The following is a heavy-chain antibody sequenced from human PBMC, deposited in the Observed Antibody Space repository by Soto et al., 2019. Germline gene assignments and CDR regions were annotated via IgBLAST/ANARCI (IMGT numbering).Heavy chain of an antibody. CDR3: ARGERYYDFWSGYYGDQFDP. Sequence: SESLSLTCAVYGGSFCGYYWSWIRQPPGKGLEWIGEINHSGSTNYNPSLKSRVTISVDTSKNQFSLKLSSVTAADTAVYYCARGERYYDFWSGYYGDQFDPWGQGTLVTVSS. CDR2: INHSGST. V-gene: IGHV4-34*01. CDR1: GGSFCGYY. J-gene: IGHJ5*02. D-gene: IGHD3-3*01.